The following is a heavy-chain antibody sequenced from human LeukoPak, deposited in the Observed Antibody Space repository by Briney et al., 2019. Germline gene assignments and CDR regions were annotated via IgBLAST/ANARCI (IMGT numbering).Heavy chain of an antibody. J-gene: IGHJ4*02. CDR1: GYTFTGYY. CDR3: ARGGRVYGGNPKYYFDY. CDR2: INPNSGGT. Sequence: ASVKVSCKASGYTFTGYYMHWVRQAPGQGLEWMGWINPNSGGTNYAQKSQGRVTMTRDTSISTAYMELSRLRSDDTAVYYCARGGRVYGGNPKYYFDYWGQGTLVTVSS. V-gene: IGHV1-2*02. D-gene: IGHD4-23*01.